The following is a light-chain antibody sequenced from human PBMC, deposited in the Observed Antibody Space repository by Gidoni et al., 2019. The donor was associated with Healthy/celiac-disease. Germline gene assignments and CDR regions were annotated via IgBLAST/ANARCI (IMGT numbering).Light chain of an antibody. J-gene: IGLJ3*02. CDR1: SSDVGRYNL. V-gene: IGLV2-23*02. Sequence: QSALTQPASVSGSPGQSITISCTGTSSDVGRYNLVSWYQQHPGKAPTLMIYEVSKRPSGVSNRFSGSKSGNTASLTISGLQAEDEADYYCCSYAGSSLKVFGGGTKLTVL. CDR2: EVS. CDR3: CSYAGSSLKV.